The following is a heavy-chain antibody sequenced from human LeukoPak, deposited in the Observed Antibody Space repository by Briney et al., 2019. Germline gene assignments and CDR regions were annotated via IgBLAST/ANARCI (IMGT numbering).Heavy chain of an antibody. Sequence: SETLSLTCTVSGYSISSGYYWGWIRQPPGKGLEWIGYIYYSGSTNYNPSLKSRVTISVDTSKNQFSLKLSSVTAADTAVYYCARQTLEHSYGLDYWGQGTLVAVSS. D-gene: IGHD5-18*01. CDR2: IYYSGST. J-gene: IGHJ4*02. CDR3: ARQTLEHSYGLDY. V-gene: IGHV4-61*01. CDR1: GYSISSGYY.